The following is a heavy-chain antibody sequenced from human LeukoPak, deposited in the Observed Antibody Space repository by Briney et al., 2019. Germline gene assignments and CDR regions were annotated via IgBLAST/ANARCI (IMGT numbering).Heavy chain of an antibody. D-gene: IGHD5-24*01. V-gene: IGHV3-33*01. CDR1: GFTFSSYG. CDR3: ARDTNYLSGGVLGY. J-gene: IGHJ4*02. Sequence: GRSLRLSCAASGFTFSSYGMHWVRQAPGKGLEWVAVMWYDGSNKYYADSVKGRFTISRDNSKNTLYLQMNSLRAEDTAVYYCARDTNYLSGGVLGYWGQGTLVTVSS. CDR2: MWYDGSNK.